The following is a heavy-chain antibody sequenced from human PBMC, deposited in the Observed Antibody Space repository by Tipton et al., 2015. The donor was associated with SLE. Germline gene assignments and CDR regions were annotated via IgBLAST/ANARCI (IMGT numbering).Heavy chain of an antibody. CDR2: IYSGGST. CDR3: ARDRGSGWFDFDY. D-gene: IGHD6-19*01. V-gene: IGHV3-53*04. J-gene: IGHJ4*02. CDR1: GFTVSSNY. Sequence: VQLVQSGGGLVQPGGSLRLSCAASGFTVSSNYMSWVRQAPGKGLEWVSVIYSGGSTYYADSVKGRFAISRDNSKNTLYLQMNSLRAEDTAVYYYARDRGSGWFDFDYWGQGTLVTVSS.